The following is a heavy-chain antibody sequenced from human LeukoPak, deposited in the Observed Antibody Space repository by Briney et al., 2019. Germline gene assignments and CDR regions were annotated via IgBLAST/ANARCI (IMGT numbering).Heavy chain of an antibody. CDR2: ISSSSSTI. D-gene: IGHD1-26*01. CDR1: GFTFSSYS. J-gene: IGHJ4*02. V-gene: IGHV3-48*01. Sequence: PGGSLRLSCAASGFTFSSYSMNWVRQAPGKGLEWVSYISSSSSTIYYADSVKGRFTISRDNAKNSLYLQMNSLRAEDTAVYYCAKEYSGHFSPFPSYFDYWGQGTLVTVSS. CDR3: AKEYSGHFSPFPSYFDY.